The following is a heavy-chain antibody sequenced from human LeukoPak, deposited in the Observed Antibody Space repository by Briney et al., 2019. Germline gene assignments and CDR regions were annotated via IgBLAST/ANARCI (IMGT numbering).Heavy chain of an antibody. Sequence: GASVKVSCKASGYTFTGYYMHWVRQAPGQGLEWMGWINPNSGGTNYAQKFQGRVTITADESTSTAYMELSSLRSEDTAVYYCACNVDSFDYWGQGTLVTVSS. CDR1: GYTFTGYY. CDR3: ACNVDSFDY. J-gene: IGHJ4*02. CDR2: INPNSGGT. V-gene: IGHV1-2*02. D-gene: IGHD5-12*01.